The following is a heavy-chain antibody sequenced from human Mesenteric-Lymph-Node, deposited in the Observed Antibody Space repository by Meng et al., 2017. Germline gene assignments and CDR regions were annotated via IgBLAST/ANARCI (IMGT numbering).Heavy chain of an antibody. V-gene: IGHV1-2*02. J-gene: IGHJ4*02. D-gene: IGHD2-2*01. CDR3: ARGGGVVPAATPPRY. Sequence: ASVKVSCKASGYTFTGYYMHWVRQAPGQGLEWMGWINPNSGGTNYAQKFQGRVTMTRDTSISTAYMELSRLRSDDTAVYYCARGGGVVPAATPPRYWGQGTLVTVSS. CDR1: GYTFTGYY. CDR2: INPNSGGT.